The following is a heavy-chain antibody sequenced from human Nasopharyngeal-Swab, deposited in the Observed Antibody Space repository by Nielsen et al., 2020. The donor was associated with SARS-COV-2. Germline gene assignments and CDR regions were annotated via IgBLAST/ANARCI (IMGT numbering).Heavy chain of an antibody. CDR1: GFTFSGSA. D-gene: IGHD6-6*01. Sequence: GESLKISCAASGFTFSGSAMHWVRQAPGKGLEWVSLIYSGGNTYYADSVKGRFTISRDTSKNTLYLQMNSLRTEDTAIYYCARGKYRITEFHYWGQGTLVTVSS. CDR2: IYSGGNT. J-gene: IGHJ4*02. V-gene: IGHV3-53*05. CDR3: ARGKYRITEFHY.